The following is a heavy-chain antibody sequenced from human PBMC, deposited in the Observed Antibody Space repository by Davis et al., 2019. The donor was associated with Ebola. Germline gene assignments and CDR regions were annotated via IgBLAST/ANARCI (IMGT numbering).Heavy chain of an antibody. CDR1: GFTFSSYS. J-gene: IGHJ3*02. V-gene: IGHV3-23*01. D-gene: IGHD3-22*01. CDR2: ITGSAGTA. CDR3: ARDATHYFDSSGYYTAPNDAFDI. Sequence: GESLKISCAASGFTFSSYSMNWVRQAPGEGLKWVSSITGSAGTAYYTESVKGRFTISRENSKNTLYLQMNSLRADDTAVYYCARDATHYFDSSGYYTAPNDAFDIWGQGTMVTVSS.